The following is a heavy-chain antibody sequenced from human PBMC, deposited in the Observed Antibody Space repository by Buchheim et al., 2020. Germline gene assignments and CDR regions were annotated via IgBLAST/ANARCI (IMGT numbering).Heavy chain of an antibody. Sequence: QVQLVESGGGVVQPGRSLRLSCAASGFTFSSYAMHWVRQAPGKGLEWVAVISYDGSNKYYADSVKGRFTISRDNSKNTLYLQMNSLRAEDTAVYYCARDLGGRSSRMDVWGQGTT. V-gene: IGHV3-30-3*01. CDR1: GFTFSSYA. CDR3: ARDLGGRSSRMDV. J-gene: IGHJ6*02. D-gene: IGHD6-13*01. CDR2: ISYDGSNK.